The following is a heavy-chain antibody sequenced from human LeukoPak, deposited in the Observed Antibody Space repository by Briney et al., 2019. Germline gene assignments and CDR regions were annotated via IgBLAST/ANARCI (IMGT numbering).Heavy chain of an antibody. V-gene: IGHV4-59*01. J-gene: IGHJ3*01. CDR1: AYSIRGYY. CDR2: ISYSGST. D-gene: IGHD3-22*01. CDR3: ARDEAARYNYDSTGYPYASDL. Sequence: SETLSLTCSVSAYSIRGYYWSWIRQPPGKGLEWIGYISYSGSTNYNPSLKSRVTMSVDRSKNQFSLNLSSVTAADTAVYYCARDEAARYNYDSTGYPYASDLWGQGTMVTVSS.